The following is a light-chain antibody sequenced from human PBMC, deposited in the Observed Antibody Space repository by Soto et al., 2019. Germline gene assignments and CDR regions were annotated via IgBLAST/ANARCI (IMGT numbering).Light chain of an antibody. Sequence: EIVLTQSPGTLSLSPGERATLSCRASQSVNNNYLAWYQQKPGQAPRLLIYGASTRATGISDRFSGSGSGTDLTLTISRLEPEDVGVFYCHLYYRSPYNFGQGTKLEIK. CDR3: HLYYRSPYN. CDR2: GAS. J-gene: IGKJ2*01. V-gene: IGKV3-20*01. CDR1: QSVNNNY.